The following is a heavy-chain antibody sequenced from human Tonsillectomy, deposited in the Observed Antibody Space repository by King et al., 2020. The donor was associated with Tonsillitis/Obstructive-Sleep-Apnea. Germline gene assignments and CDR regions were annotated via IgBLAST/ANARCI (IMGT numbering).Heavy chain of an antibody. J-gene: IGHJ6*03. V-gene: IGHV3-48*02. Sequence: VQLVESGGGLVQPGGSLRLSCAASGFTFSSYSMNWVRQAPGKGLEGVAYISSSSCTIFYADSLKGRFTITRDNAKNSLYLQMNSLRDEDTAVYYCARDTVFYSNPDYYYYYMDVWGKGTTVTVSS. CDR3: ARDTVFYSNPDYYYYYMDV. CDR1: GFTFSSYS. D-gene: IGHD4-11*01. CDR2: ISSSSCTI.